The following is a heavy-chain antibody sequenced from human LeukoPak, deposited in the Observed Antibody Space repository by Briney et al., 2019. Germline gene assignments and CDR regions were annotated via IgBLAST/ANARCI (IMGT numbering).Heavy chain of an antibody. J-gene: IGHJ4*02. D-gene: IGHD3-10*01. CDR1: AFTVSSFA. V-gene: IGHV3-23*01. CDR2: ISHTGSDT. CDR3: AKRFYGSGSFYGD. Sequence: SGGSLRLSCAASAFTVSSFAMSWVRQAPGKGLEWVSAISHTGSDTYYADSVKDRFSISRDNSKNTLYLQMNSLRAEDTALYYCAKRFYGSGSFYGDWGRGTLVTVSS.